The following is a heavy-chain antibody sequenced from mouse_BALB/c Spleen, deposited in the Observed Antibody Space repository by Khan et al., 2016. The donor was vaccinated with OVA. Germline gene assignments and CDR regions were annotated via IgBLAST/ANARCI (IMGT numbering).Heavy chain of an antibody. CDR1: GYTFTSYY. Sequence: QVQLQQPGAELVKPGASVKISCKASGYTFTSYYMYWVKQRPGQGLEWIGGIIPSDGGIIYNEKFKSKATLTVDKSSSTAYMELSSLTSEDSAVYYCARSGFGTPFAYWGQGTLVTVST. J-gene: IGHJ3*01. D-gene: IGHD1-1*02. CDR3: ARSGFGTPFAY. V-gene: IGHV1S81*02. CDR2: IIPSDGGI.